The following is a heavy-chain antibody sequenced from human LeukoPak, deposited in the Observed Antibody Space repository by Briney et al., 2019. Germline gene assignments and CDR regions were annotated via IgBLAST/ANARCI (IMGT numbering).Heavy chain of an antibody. J-gene: IGHJ5*02. CDR1: GHTFTGYY. V-gene: IGHV1-2*02. D-gene: IGHD3-22*01. CDR3: ARVGYYYDSSGYYYPS. CDR2: INPNSGGT. Sequence: ASVKVSCKASGHTFTGYYMHWVRQAPGQGLEWMGWINPNSGGTNYAQKFQGRVTMTRDTSISTAYMELSRLRSDDTAVYYCARVGYYYDSSGYYYPSWGQGTLVTVSS.